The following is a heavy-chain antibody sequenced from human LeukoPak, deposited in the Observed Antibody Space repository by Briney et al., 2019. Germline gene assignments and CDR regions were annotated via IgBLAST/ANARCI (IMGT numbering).Heavy chain of an antibody. Sequence: GGSLRLSCAASGFTFSSYGMSWVRQAPGKGLEWVSAISGSGGSTYYADSVKGRFTISRDNSKNTLYLQMNSLRAEDTAVYYCAKVGGTWIQLWSVDYYYMDVWGKGTTVTISS. CDR3: AKVGGTWIQLWSVDYYYMDV. CDR2: ISGSGGST. D-gene: IGHD5-18*01. J-gene: IGHJ6*03. CDR1: GFTFSSYG. V-gene: IGHV3-23*01.